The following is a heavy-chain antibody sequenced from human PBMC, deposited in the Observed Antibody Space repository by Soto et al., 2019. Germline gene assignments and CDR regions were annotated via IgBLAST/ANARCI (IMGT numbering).Heavy chain of an antibody. D-gene: IGHD2-21*02. J-gene: IGHJ4*02. Sequence: SETLSLTCAVSGDSISRGYHWGWIRQPPGKGLEWIGSIYYSGSTYYNPSLKSRVTISVDTSKNQFSPKLSSVTAADTAVYYCARRGIVVVTAIHYYFDYWGQGTLVTVSS. CDR3: ARRGIVVVTAIHYYFDY. V-gene: IGHV4-38-2*01. CDR1: GDSISRGYH. CDR2: IYYSGST.